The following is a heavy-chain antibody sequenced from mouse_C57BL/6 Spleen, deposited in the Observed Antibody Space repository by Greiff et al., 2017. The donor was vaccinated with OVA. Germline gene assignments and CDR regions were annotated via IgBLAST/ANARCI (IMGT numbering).Heavy chain of an antibody. V-gene: IGHV1-55*01. CDR1: GYTFTSYW. J-gene: IGHJ3*01. D-gene: IGHD1-1*01. CDR3: ARGGYYGSSPFAD. CDR2: IYPGSGST. Sequence: VQLQQPGAELVKPGASVKMSCKASGYTFTSYWITWVKQRPGQGLEWIGDIYPGSGSTNYNEKFKSKATLTVGTSSSTAYMQLSSLTSEDSAVYDCARGGYYGSSPFADWGQGTLVTVSA.